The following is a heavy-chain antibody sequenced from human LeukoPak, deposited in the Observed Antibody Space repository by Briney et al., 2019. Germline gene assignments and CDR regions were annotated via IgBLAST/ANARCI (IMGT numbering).Heavy chain of an antibody. CDR2: ISWNSGSI. CDR1: GFTFGDYA. D-gene: IGHD4-11*01. Sequence: GRSLRLSCAASGFTFGDYAMHWVRQAPGKGLEWVSGISWNSGSIGYADSVKGRFTISRDNAKNSLYLQMNSLRAEDMALYYCAKVNDYSNYGYFDYWGQGTLVTVSS. J-gene: IGHJ4*02. CDR3: AKVNDYSNYGYFDY. V-gene: IGHV3-9*03.